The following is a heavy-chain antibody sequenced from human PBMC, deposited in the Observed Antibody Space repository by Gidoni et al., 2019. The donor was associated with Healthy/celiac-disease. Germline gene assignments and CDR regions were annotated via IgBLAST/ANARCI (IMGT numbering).Heavy chain of an antibody. D-gene: IGHD3-3*01. CDR3: ARDFLTIFGVVIDNWFDP. CDR2: ISAYNCNT. Sequence: QVQLVQSGAEVKKPGASVKVSCKASGYTFTSYGISWVRQAPGQGLEWMGWISAYNCNTNYAQKLQGRVTMTTDTSTSTAYMELRSLRSDDTAVYYCARDFLTIFGVVIDNWFDPWGQGTLVTVSS. J-gene: IGHJ5*02. CDR1: GYTFTSYG. V-gene: IGHV1-18*04.